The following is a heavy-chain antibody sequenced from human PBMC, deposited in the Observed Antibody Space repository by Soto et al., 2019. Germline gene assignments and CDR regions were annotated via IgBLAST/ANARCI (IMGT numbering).Heavy chain of an antibody. V-gene: IGHV3-21*01. CDR3: ARDLGLLKSMFDY. CDR1: GFSFNIFN. D-gene: IGHD2-8*01. CDR2: ISVSGDNI. J-gene: IGHJ4*02. Sequence: GSLRLSCLASGFSFNIFNMNWIRRAPGRGLEWVASISVSGDNIYYGDSMQGRFTISRDNSKRSVFLDLNSLRVEDTAVYYCARDLGLLKSMFDYWGQGTLVTVSS.